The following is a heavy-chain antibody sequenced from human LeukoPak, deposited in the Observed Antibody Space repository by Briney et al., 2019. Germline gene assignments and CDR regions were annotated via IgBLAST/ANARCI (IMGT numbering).Heavy chain of an antibody. V-gene: IGHV4-34*01. CDR1: GGSFSGYY. Sequence: SETLSLTCAVYGGSFSGYYWSWLRQPPGKGLEWIGEINHSGSTNYNPSLKSRVTISVDTSKNQFSLKLSSVTAADTAVYYCARGDRYYYGSGSYYGWGQGTLVTVSS. D-gene: IGHD3-10*01. J-gene: IGHJ4*02. CDR3: ARGDRYYYGSGSYYG. CDR2: INHSGST.